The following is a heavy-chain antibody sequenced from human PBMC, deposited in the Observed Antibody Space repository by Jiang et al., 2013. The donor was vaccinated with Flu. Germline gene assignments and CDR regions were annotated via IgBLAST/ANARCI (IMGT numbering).Heavy chain of an antibody. D-gene: IGHD3-16*01. CDR3: AKDWGGPLDY. CDR2: ISYDGSNK. J-gene: IGHJ4*02. Sequence: QLLESGGGVVQPGRSLRLSCAASGFTFSSYGMHWVRQAPGKGLEWVAVISYDGSNKYYADSVKGRFTISRDNSKNTLYLQMNSLRAEDTAVYYCAKDWGGPLDYWGQGTLVTVSS. CDR1: GFTFSSYG. V-gene: IGHV3-30*18.